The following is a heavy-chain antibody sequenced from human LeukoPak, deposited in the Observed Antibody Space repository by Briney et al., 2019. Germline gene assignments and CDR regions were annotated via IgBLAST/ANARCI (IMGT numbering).Heavy chain of an antibody. CDR1: GGTFSSYA. CDR2: IIPIFGTA. J-gene: IGHJ4*02. D-gene: IGHD3-10*01. Sequence: SVKVSCKASGGTFSSYAISWVRQAPGQGLEWMGGIIPIFGTANYAQKFQGRVTITTDESTSTAYMELSSLRSEDTAVYYCARASGGYQSSGKFDSWGQGMLVIVSS. CDR3: ARASGGYQSSGKFDS. V-gene: IGHV1-69*05.